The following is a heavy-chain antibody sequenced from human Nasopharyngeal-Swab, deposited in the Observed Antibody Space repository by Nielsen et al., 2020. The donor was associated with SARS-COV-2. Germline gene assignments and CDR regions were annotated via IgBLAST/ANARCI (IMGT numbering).Heavy chain of an antibody. J-gene: IGHJ6*02. CDR1: GFTFSSYG. CDR2: IWYDGSNK. D-gene: IGHD3-10*01. CDR3: ARGSNYWDYYYYGMDV. V-gene: IGHV3-33*01. Sequence: GGSLRLSCAASGFTFSSYGMHWVRQAPGKGLEWVAVIWYDGSNKYYADSVKGRFTISRDNSKNTLYLQMNSLRAEDTAVYYCARGSNYWDYYYYGMDVWGQGTTVTVSS.